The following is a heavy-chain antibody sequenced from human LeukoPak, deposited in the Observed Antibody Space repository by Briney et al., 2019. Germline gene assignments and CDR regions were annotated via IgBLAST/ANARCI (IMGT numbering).Heavy chain of an antibody. V-gene: IGHV4-34*01. J-gene: IGHJ4*02. CDR3: ALYYYDSSGYYYSVDY. D-gene: IGHD3-22*01. Sequence: SETLSLTCAVYGGSFSGYYWSWIRQSPGKGLEWIGEINHSGSTNYNPSLKSRVTISVDTSKNQFSLKLSSVTAADTAVYYCALYYYDSSGYYYSVDYWGQGTLVTVSS. CDR1: GGSFSGYY. CDR2: INHSGST.